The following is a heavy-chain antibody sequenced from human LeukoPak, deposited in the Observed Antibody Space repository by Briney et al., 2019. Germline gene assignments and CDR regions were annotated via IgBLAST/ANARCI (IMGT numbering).Heavy chain of an antibody. CDR1: GFMFSSNW. J-gene: IGHJ4*02. V-gene: IGHV3-7*03. D-gene: IGHD5-24*01. CDR3: AKEGRSLQTY. CDR2: IKEDGTET. Sequence: GGALRLSCAASGFMFSSNWMSWVRLAPGKGLEWVANIKEDGTETYYVDSVKGRFTISRDNAKNSLYLQMNSLRVEDTAVYYCAKEGRSLQTYWGQGTLVTVSS.